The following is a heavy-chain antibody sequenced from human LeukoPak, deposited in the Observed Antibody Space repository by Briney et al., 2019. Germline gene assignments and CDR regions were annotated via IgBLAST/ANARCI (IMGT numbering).Heavy chain of an antibody. D-gene: IGHD1-26*01. J-gene: IGHJ3*02. CDR3: ERDWNLVGDTEPDAFDI. CDR2: INPSGGST. V-gene: IGHV1-46*01. CDR1: GYTFTSYY. Sequence: ASVKVSCKASGYTFTSYYMHWVRQAPGQGLEWMGIINPSGGSTSYAQKFQGRVTMTRDTSTSTVYMELSSLRSEDAAVYYCERDWNLVGDTEPDAFDIWGQGTMVTVSS.